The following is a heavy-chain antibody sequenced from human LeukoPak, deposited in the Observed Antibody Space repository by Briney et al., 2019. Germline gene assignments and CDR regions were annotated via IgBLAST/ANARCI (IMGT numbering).Heavy chain of an antibody. CDR1: GFTFSSYA. CDR2: ISYDGSNK. J-gene: IGHJ6*03. Sequence: GRSLRLSCAASGFTFSSYAMHWVRQAPGKGLEWVAVISYDGSNKYYADSVKGRFTISRDNSKNTLYLQMNSLRAEDTAVYYCARGVEDYYYYMDVWGKGTTVTVSS. D-gene: IGHD5-24*01. V-gene: IGHV3-30-3*01. CDR3: ARGVEDYYYYMDV.